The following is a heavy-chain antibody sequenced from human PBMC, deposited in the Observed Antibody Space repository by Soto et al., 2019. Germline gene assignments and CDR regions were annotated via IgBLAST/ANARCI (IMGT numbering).Heavy chain of an antibody. CDR1: GFTFDDYA. CDR2: ISWNSGSI. CDR3: AKETHTNSGSYYYYYYYMDV. D-gene: IGHD1-26*01. V-gene: IGHV3-9*01. Sequence: GGSLRLSCAASGFTFDDYAMHWVRQAPGKGLEWVSGISWNSGSIGYADSVKGRVTISRDNAKNSLYLQMNSLRAEDTALYYCAKETHTNSGSYYYYYYYMDVWGKGTTVTVSS. J-gene: IGHJ6*03.